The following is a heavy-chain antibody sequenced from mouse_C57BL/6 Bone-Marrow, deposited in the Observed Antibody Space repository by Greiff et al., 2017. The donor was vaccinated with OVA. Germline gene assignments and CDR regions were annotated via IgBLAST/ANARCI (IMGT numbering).Heavy chain of an antibody. Sequence: VQLQQPGAELVRPGSSVKLSCKASGYTFTSYWMDWVKQRPGQGLEWIGNIYPSDSETHYNQKFKDKATLTVDKSSSTAYMQLSSLTSEDSAVYYGARRGYEYDRYWYFDVWGTGTTVTVSS. D-gene: IGHD2-4*01. CDR2: IYPSDSET. CDR1: GYTFTSYW. V-gene: IGHV1-61*01. J-gene: IGHJ1*03. CDR3: ARRGYEYDRYWYFDV.